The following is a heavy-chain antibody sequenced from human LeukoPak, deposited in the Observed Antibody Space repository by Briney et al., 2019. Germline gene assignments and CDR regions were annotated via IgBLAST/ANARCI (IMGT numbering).Heavy chain of an antibody. D-gene: IGHD3-10*01. J-gene: IGHJ6*03. CDR1: GFTFSNAW. V-gene: IGHV3-30*02. CDR3: AREGSGSYYPSAYYYYYMDV. CDR2: IRYDGSNK. Sequence: PGGSLRLSCAASGFTFSNAWMSWVRQAPGKGLEWVAFIRYDGSNKYYADSVKGRFTISRDNSKNTLYLQMNSLRAVDTAVYYCAREGSGSYYPSAYYYYYMDVWGKGTTVTISS.